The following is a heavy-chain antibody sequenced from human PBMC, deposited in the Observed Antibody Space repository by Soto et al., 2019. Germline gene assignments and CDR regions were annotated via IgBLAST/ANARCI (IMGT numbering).Heavy chain of an antibody. CDR1: GGSISRADYF. CDR2: MYDTGST. D-gene: IGHD2-15*01. J-gene: IGHJ3*02. Sequence: PSETLSLTCAVSGGSISRADYFWSWIRQPPGKGLEWIGYMYDTGSTYYNPSLKSRVTISVDTSKNQFSVNLSSVTAADTAVYYCARELGFCSGGTCYLGAFDIWGQGSMVTVS. CDR3: ARELGFCSGGTCYLGAFDI. V-gene: IGHV4-30-4*01.